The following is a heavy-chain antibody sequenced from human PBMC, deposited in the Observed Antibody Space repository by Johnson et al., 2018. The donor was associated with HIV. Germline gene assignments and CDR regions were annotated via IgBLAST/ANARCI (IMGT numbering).Heavy chain of an antibody. CDR3: AKVECGGDTCAGYDPFDL. D-gene: IGHD2-21*01. V-gene: IGHV3-9*01. CDR2: ISWNGGSI. Sequence: VESGGGFVQPGRSLRLSCAASGFTFDDYAMHWVRQAPGKGMEWVSGISWNGGSIGYADSVRGRFTISIANAKYTVDLQMNSLRVEDTDVYYCAKVECGGDTCAGYDPFDLWGQGTLVTVSS. CDR1: GFTFDDYA. J-gene: IGHJ3*01.